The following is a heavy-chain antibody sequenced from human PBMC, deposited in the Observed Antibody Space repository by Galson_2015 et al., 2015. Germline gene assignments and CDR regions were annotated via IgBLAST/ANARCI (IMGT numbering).Heavy chain of an antibody. CDR1: GYTFTNHY. CDR3: VRGGGFAIAAAGTNWRD. J-gene: IGHJ4*02. D-gene: IGHD6-13*01. Sequence: ASVKVSCKASGYTFTNHYLHWVRQAPGQGLEWMGEINPSGGRTRYALNFQGRVAMTMDTSTGTVYMDLSSLKSEDTAVYYCVRGGGFAIAAAGTNWRDWGQGTLVTVSS. CDR2: INPSGGRT. V-gene: IGHV1-46*01.